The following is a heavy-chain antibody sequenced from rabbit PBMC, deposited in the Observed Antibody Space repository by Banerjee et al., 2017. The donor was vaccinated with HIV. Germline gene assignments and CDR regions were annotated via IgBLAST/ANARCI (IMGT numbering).Heavy chain of an antibody. CDR1: IIDFSSYYY. CDR3: ASHSSGWGYYFNL. V-gene: IGHV1S45*01. J-gene: IGHJ4*01. CDR2: IYTGDGYT. Sequence: QEQLEESGGDLVKPEGTLTLTCKSSIIDFSSYYYLCWVRQAPGKGLEWIGCIYTGDGYTYYASWAKGRFTISKTSSTTVTLQMTSLTAADTATYFCASHSSGWGYYFNLWGPGTLVTVS. D-gene: IGHD4-1*01.